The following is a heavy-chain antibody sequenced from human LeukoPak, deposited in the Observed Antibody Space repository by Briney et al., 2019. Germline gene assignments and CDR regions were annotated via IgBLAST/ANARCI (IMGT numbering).Heavy chain of an antibody. CDR1: GYSFTNYW. CDR3: ARLDKITMIRGVIVSAFDI. Sequence: GESLKISCKGSGYSFTNYWIGWVRQMPGKGLEYMGIIYPGDSDTRYSPSFQGQVTISADKSINTAYLQWNSLKASDTAMYYCARLDKITMIRGVIVSAFDIWGQGTMVTVSS. V-gene: IGHV5-51*01. CDR2: IYPGDSDT. D-gene: IGHD3-10*01. J-gene: IGHJ3*02.